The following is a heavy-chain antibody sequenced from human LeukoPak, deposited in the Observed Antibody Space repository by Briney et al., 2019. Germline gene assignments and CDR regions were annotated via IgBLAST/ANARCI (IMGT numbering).Heavy chain of an antibody. Sequence: ASVKVSCKASGYTFTSYGISWVRRAPGQGLEWMGWISAYNGNTNYAQKLQGRVTMTTDTSTSTAYMELRSLRSDDTAVYYCARVDMVRGVQYYYYYMDVWGKGTTVTVSS. D-gene: IGHD3-10*01. CDR3: ARVDMVRGVQYYYYYMDV. V-gene: IGHV1-18*01. CDR1: GYTFTSYG. J-gene: IGHJ6*03. CDR2: ISAYNGNT.